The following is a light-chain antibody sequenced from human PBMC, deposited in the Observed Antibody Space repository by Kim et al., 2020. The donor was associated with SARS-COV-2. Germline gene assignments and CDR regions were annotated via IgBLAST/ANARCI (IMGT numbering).Light chain of an antibody. Sequence: QSALTQPASVSGSPGQSITISCTGTSSDVGGYDYVSWYQQHPVKAPKLMIYDVSKRPSGVSNRFSGSKSGNTASLTISGLQAEDEADYYCSSYTSSSPYVFGTGTKVTVL. V-gene: IGLV2-14*01. CDR1: SSDVGGYDY. CDR2: DVS. CDR3: SSYTSSSPYV. J-gene: IGLJ1*01.